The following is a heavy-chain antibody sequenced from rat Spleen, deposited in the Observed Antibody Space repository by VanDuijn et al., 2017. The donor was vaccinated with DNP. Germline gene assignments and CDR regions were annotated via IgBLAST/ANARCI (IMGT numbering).Heavy chain of an antibody. J-gene: IGHJ2*01. Sequence: EVQLVESGGGLVQPGRSLKLSCAASGFTFSDCAMAWIRQAPGKGLEWVASISSTADNTYYSDSVKGRFSLSRDNAKSTLYLQVNSLRSEDTATYYCAGRPPPTRGPFDYWGQGVMVTVSS. D-gene: IGHD1-4*01. CDR3: AGRPPPTRGPFDY. CDR1: GFTFSDCA. V-gene: IGHV5S23*01. CDR2: ISSTADNT.